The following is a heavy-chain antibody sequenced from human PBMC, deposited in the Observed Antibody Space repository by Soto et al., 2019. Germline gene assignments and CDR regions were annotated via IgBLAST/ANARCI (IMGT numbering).Heavy chain of an antibody. CDR3: ASDLVEFGGNSVAGGGY. D-gene: IGHD2-21*02. Sequence: QVQLQESGPGLVKPSQTLSLTCTVSGGSISSGGYYWSWIRQHPGKGLEWIGYIYYSGSTYYNPSLESRVPMSVSTSQNRFSLKLSSVTGADTAVYYCASDLVEFGGNSVAGGGYWGQGTLVTVSS. CDR2: IYYSGST. V-gene: IGHV4-31*03. J-gene: IGHJ4*02. CDR1: GGSISSGGYY.